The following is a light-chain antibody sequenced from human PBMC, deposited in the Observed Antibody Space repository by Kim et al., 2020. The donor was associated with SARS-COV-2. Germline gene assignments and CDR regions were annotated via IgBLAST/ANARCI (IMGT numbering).Light chain of an antibody. CDR1: QGISSY. J-gene: IGKJ4*01. V-gene: IGKV1-8*01. CDR2: AAS. CDR3: QQYYSYPLT. Sequence: ASTGDRVTITCRASQGISSYLSWYPQKPGKAPKLLIYAASTLQSGVPSRFSGSGSGTDFTLTINCLQSEDFATYYCQQYYSYPLTFGGGTKVDIK.